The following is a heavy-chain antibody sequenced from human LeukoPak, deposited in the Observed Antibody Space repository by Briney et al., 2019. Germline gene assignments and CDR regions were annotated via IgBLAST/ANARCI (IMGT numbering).Heavy chain of an antibody. V-gene: IGHV4-38-2*02. CDR2: IYLSGST. J-gene: IGHJ4*02. CDR3: ARASETYYYDSSGYYAFDY. Sequence: HSETVSLTCSVSGHFISSGYYWGWIRQPPGKGLEWIGSIYLSGSTYYNPSLKSRVTISVDTSKNQFSLKLSSVTAADTAVYYCARASETYYYDSSGYYAFDYWGQGTLVTVSS. D-gene: IGHD3-22*01. CDR1: GHFISSGYY.